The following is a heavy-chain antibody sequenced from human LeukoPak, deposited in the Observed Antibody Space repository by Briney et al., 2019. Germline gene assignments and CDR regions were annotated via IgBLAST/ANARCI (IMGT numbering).Heavy chain of an antibody. Sequence: SETLSLTCTVSGGSISSYYWSWIRQPPGKGLEWIGYIYYSGSTNYNPSLKSRVTISVDTSKNQFSLKLSSVTAADTAVYYCARQSTGAAVGPRPFDYWGQGTLVTVSS. CDR1: GGSISSYY. CDR2: IYYSGST. CDR3: ARQSTGAAVGPRPFDY. J-gene: IGHJ4*02. V-gene: IGHV4-59*08. D-gene: IGHD6-13*01.